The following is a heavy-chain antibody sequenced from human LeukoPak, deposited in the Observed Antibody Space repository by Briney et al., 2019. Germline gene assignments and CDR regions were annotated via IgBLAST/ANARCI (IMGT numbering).Heavy chain of an antibody. CDR3: ARSPTYYSSYMDV. CDR1: GVIFRSHA. J-gene: IGHJ6*03. V-gene: IGHV1-69*13. CDR2: IIAIFGTP. Sequence: SVKVSCKTSGVIFRSHAVSWVRQAPGQGLEWMGGIIAIFGTPKYAQNFQGRITITADESTSTVYLDLSSLRSEDTAVYYCARSPTYYSSYMDVWGKGTTVTASS.